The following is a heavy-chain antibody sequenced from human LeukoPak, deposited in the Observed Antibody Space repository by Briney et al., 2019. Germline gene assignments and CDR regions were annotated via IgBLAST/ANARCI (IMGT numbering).Heavy chain of an antibody. Sequence: KASETLSLTCAVYGGSFSGYYWSWIRQPPGKGLEWIGYIYYSGSTNYNPSLKSRVTISVDTSKNQFSLKLSSVTAADTAVYYCARSVVGYGSGSYYVNWGQGTLVTVSS. D-gene: IGHD3-10*01. CDR1: GGSFSGYY. J-gene: IGHJ4*02. CDR3: ARSVVGYGSGSYYVN. CDR2: IYYSGST. V-gene: IGHV4-59*01.